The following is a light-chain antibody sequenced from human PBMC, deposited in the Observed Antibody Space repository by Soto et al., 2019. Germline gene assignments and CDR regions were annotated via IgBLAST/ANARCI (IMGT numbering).Light chain of an antibody. J-gene: IGKJ1*01. CDR1: QGISNY. Sequence: DIQLTQSPSFLSASVGDRVTITCRASQGISNYLAWYQQKPGKAPKLLIYGASTLQSGVPSRFSGSGSGAEFPLTISSLQPEDFATYYCKQVINYWWTFGQGTKVEIK. V-gene: IGKV1-9*01. CDR3: KQVINYWWT. CDR2: GAS.